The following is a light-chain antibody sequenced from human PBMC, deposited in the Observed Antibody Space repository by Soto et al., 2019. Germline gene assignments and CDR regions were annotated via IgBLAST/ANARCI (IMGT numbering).Light chain of an antibody. J-gene: IGKJ2*01. V-gene: IGKV1-39*01. CDR2: AAS. CDR1: QSISSY. CDR3: QQSYSIPYT. Sequence: DIQMTQSPSSLSASVGDRVTITFRASQSISSYLNWYQQKPGKAPKLLISAASSLQSGVPSRFSGSGSGTDFTLTISSLQPEDFATYYCQQSYSIPYTFGQGT.